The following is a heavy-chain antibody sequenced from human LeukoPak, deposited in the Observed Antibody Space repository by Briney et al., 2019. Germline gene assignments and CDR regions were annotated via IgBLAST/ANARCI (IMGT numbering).Heavy chain of an antibody. V-gene: IGHV4-34*01. CDR1: GGYFSGYY. Sequence: AETLLLTCAVYGGYFSGYYLSWIRQPPGKGLEWIGVFNHSGSTNYNPSLKGRVTISIDTSKNPLSPKRRSVTAADTAVYYCAGYGFPIPFGYWGRGTLVTVSS. CDR2: FNHSGST. CDR3: AGYGFPIPFGY. J-gene: IGHJ4*02. D-gene: IGHD5-18*01.